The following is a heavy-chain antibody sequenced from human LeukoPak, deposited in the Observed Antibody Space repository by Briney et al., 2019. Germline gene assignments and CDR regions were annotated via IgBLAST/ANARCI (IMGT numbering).Heavy chain of an antibody. CDR3: ARDLSGYSSGWYPERGYYYYMDV. CDR1: GGSISIGSYY. V-gene: IGHV4-61*02. D-gene: IGHD6-19*01. CDR2: VYASGST. J-gene: IGHJ6*03. Sequence: PSETLSLTCTVSGGSISIGSYYWSWIRQPAGKGLEWIGRVYASGSTNYNPSLKSRVTISVDTSKNQFSLKLSSVTAADTAVYYCARDLSGYSSGWYPERGYYYYMDVWGKGTTVTVSS.